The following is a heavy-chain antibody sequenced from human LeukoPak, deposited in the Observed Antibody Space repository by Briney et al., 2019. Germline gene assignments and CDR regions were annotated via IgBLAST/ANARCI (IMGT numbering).Heavy chain of an antibody. CDR3: GRGGYSSSSFYGMDV. Sequence: KSGGSLRLSCAASGFTFSSNSMNWVRQPPGKGLEWVSSIDSSGRDTYYAGSVKGRFTISRDNAKNSLFLQMNSLKTEDTAVYYCGRGGYSSSSFYGMDVWGQGTTVTVSS. CDR2: IDSSGRDT. J-gene: IGHJ6*02. CDR1: GFTFSSNS. D-gene: IGHD6-6*01. V-gene: IGHV3-21*04.